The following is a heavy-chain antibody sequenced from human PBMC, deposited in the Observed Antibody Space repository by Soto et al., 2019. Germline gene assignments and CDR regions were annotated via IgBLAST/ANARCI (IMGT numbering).Heavy chain of an antibody. Sequence: PGGSLRLSCAASGFTFSSYAMSWVRQAPGKGLEWVSAISGSGGSTYYADSVKGRFTISRDSSKNTLYLQMNSLRAEDTAVYYCAKRDYDFWSGYLGAFDIWGQGTMVTVSS. CDR1: GFTFSSYA. V-gene: IGHV3-23*01. CDR2: ISGSGGST. J-gene: IGHJ3*02. D-gene: IGHD3-3*01. CDR3: AKRDYDFWSGYLGAFDI.